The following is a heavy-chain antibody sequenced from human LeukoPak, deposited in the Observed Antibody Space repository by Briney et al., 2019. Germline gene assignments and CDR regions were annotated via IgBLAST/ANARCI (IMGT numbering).Heavy chain of an antibody. CDR2: INPNGGGT. J-gene: IGHJ4*02. V-gene: IGHV1-2*02. CDR3: ARALRYSSGSYLGY. CDR1: GYTFTGYY. Sequence: ASVKGSCEASGYTFTGYYMHWVRQAPGQGLEWVGWINPNGGGTNYAQKFQGRVTMTRDTSIRTAYMELSRLRSDDTAVYYCARALRYSSGSYLGYWGQGTLVTVSS. D-gene: IGHD6-19*01.